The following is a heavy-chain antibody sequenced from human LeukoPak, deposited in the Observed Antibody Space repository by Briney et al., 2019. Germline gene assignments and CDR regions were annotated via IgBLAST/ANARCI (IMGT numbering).Heavy chain of an antibody. CDR1: GYTFINYA. D-gene: IGHD6-13*01. Sequence: ASVTVSCKASGYTFINYAMHWVRQAPGQSLEWMGWISAGSTNTKYSQKFQGRVAITRDTSANIAYMELSSLRSEDTAVYYCARGSLSSRDFDYWGQGTLVIVSS. CDR2: ISAGSTNT. V-gene: IGHV1-3*01. J-gene: IGHJ4*02. CDR3: ARGSLSSRDFDY.